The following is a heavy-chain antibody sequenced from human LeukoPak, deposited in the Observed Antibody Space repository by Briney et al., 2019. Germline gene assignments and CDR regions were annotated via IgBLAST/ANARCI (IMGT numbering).Heavy chain of an antibody. CDR1: GGTFSSYA. CDR2: IIPIFGTA. Sequence: ASVKVSCKASGGTFSSYAISWVRQAPGQGLEWMGGIIPIFGTANYAQKFQGRVTITADESTSTAYMELSSLRSEDTAVYYCARGGDIVVVPAAMGIPYYYYGTDVWGKGTTVTVSS. J-gene: IGHJ6*04. V-gene: IGHV1-69*13. D-gene: IGHD2-2*01. CDR3: ARGGDIVVVPAAMGIPYYYYGTDV.